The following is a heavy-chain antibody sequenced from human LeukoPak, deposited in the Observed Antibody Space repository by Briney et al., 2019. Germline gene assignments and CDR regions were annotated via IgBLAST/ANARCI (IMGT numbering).Heavy chain of an antibody. CDR2: IYYSGST. D-gene: IGHD4-17*01. V-gene: IGHV4-61*01. CDR3: ARDVGDGYYYYMDV. CDR1: GGSISSSSYY. J-gene: IGHJ6*03. Sequence: PSETLSLTCTVSGGSISSSSYYWSWIRQPPGKGLEWIGNIYYSGSTNYNPSLKSRVTISVDTSKNQFSLKLSSVTAADTAVYYCARDVGDGYYYYMDVWGKGTTVTISS.